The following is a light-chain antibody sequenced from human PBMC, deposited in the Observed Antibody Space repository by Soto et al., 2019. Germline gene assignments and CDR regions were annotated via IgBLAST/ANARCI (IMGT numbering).Light chain of an antibody. V-gene: IGKV3-20*01. Sequence: EVVLTQSPATMSLYPGEGATLSCRASQSVSTYLAWYQQKPGQAPRLLIYGASSRATVIPDRFSGSGSGTDFTLTISRLEPEDFAVYYCQQYGSSSYTFGQGTKLEIK. J-gene: IGKJ2*01. CDR1: QSVSTY. CDR3: QQYGSSSYT. CDR2: GAS.